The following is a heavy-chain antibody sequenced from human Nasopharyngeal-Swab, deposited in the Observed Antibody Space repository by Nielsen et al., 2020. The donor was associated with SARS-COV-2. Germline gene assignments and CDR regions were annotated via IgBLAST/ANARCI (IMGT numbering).Heavy chain of an antibody. D-gene: IGHD1-26*01. CDR2: INPNSGGT. J-gene: IGHJ3*02. Sequence: KVSCKASGYTFTGYYMHWVRQAPGQGLEWMGRINPNSGGTNYAQKFQGRVTMTRDTPISTAYMELSRLRSDDTAVYYCARVIVVSGRGAFDIWGQGTMVTVSS. V-gene: IGHV1-2*06. CDR1: GYTFTGYY. CDR3: ARVIVVSGRGAFDI.